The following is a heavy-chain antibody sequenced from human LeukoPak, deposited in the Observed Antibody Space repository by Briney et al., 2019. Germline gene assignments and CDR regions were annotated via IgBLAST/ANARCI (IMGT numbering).Heavy chain of an antibody. Sequence: GRSLRLSCAASGFTFSSYAMHWVRQAPGKGLEWVAVISYDGSNKYYADSVKGRFTISRDNSKNTLYLQMNSLRAEDTAVNYCARDSPQYSSGWYPGDYWGQGTLVTVSS. D-gene: IGHD6-19*01. J-gene: IGHJ4*02. CDR1: GFTFSSYA. CDR3: ARDSPQYSSGWYPGDY. V-gene: IGHV3-30-3*01. CDR2: ISYDGSNK.